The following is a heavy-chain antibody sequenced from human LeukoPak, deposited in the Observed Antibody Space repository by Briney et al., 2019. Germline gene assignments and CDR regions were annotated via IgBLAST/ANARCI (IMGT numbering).Heavy chain of an antibody. CDR1: GGSISSSSYY. D-gene: IGHD1-26*01. Sequence: SETLSLTCTVSGGSISSSSYYWGWIRQPPGKGLEWIGSIYYSGSTYYNPSLKSRVTISVDTSKNQFSLKLSSVTAADTAVYYCAGPRGVGATGGWYYFDYWGQGTLVTVSS. CDR2: IYYSGST. J-gene: IGHJ4*02. V-gene: IGHV4-39*01. CDR3: AGPRGVGATGGWYYFDY.